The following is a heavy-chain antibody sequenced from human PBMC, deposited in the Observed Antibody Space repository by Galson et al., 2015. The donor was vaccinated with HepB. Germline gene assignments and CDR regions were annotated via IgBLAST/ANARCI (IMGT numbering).Heavy chain of an antibody. CDR2: ISAYNGNT. J-gene: IGHJ6*02. V-gene: IGHV1-18*04. Sequence: SVKVSCKASGYTFTSYGISWVRQAPGQGLEWMGWISAYNGNTNYAQKVQGRVTMTTDTSTSTAYMELRSLRSDDTAVYYCARLQYAYCICGSFYTAYYYYGMDVWGQGTTVTVSS. CDR1: GYTFTSYG. CDR3: ARLQYAYCICGSFYTAYYYYGMDV. D-gene: IGHD2-15*01.